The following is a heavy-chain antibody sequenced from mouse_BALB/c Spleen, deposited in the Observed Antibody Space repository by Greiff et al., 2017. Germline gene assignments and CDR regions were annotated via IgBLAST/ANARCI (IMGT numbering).Heavy chain of an antibody. V-gene: IGHV1-4*01. Sequence: QVQLKQSGAELARPGASVKMSCKASGYTFTSYTMHWVKQRPGQGLEWIGYINPSSGYTNYNQKFKDKATLTADKSSSTAYMQLSSLTSEDSAVYYCARGYYGSRGGGPMDYWGQGTSVTVSS. D-gene: IGHD1-1*01. CDR3: ARGYYGSRGGGPMDY. CDR1: GYTFTSYT. CDR2: INPSSGYT. J-gene: IGHJ4*01.